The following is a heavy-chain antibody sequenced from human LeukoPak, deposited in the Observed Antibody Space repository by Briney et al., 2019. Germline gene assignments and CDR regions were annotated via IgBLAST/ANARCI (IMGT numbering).Heavy chain of an antibody. V-gene: IGHV4-59*08. CDR2: IHNSGST. Sequence: SETLSLTCTVSGGSISSYYWSWIRQPPGKGVEEIGYIHNSGSTNYNPSLKSRVTISEDTSKNQFSLKLRSVTAADTAVYYCARLGYCSGGSCYWDYWGQGTLVTVSS. J-gene: IGHJ4*02. D-gene: IGHD2-15*01. CDR3: ARLGYCSGGSCYWDY. CDR1: GGSISSYY.